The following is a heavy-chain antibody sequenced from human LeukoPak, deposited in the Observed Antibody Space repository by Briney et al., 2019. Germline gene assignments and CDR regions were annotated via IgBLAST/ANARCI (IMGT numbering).Heavy chain of an antibody. CDR2: IHHSGPT. CDR1: GGSIKSGGYY. V-gene: IGHV4-30-2*06. CDR3: ARVKWLRKIGAFDI. D-gene: IGHD5-12*01. J-gene: IGHJ3*02. Sequence: SETLSLTCTVSGGSIKSGGYYWSWIRQSPGKGLEWIGYIHHSGPTYYSPSLNSRVTISVDKSKNQFSLKLSSVTAADTAVYYCARVKWLRKIGAFDIWGQGTMVTVSS.